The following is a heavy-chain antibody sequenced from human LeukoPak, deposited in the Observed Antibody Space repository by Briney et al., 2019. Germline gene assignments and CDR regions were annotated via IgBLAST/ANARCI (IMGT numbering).Heavy chain of an antibody. CDR3: AKVPTELGSSSDFDY. J-gene: IGHJ4*02. D-gene: IGHD1-26*01. Sequence: PGGSLRLSCAASGFTFSSYAMSWVRQAPGKGLEWVSAISGSGGSTYYADSVKGRFTISRDNSKNTLYLQMNSLRAEDTAVYYCAKVPTELGSSSDFDYGGRGTLVTVSS. CDR2: ISGSGGST. V-gene: IGHV3-23*01. CDR1: GFTFSSYA.